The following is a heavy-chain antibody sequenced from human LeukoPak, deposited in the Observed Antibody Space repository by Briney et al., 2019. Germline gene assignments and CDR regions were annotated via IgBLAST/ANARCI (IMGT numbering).Heavy chain of an antibody. D-gene: IGHD3-10*01. V-gene: IGHV3-48*03. CDR2: ISSSGRII. CDR1: GFTFSSYE. CDR3: ARDLDGSGSYYRAGAFDI. Sequence: PGGSLRLSCAASGFTFSSYEMNWVRQAPGKGLEWVSYISSSGRIIYYADSVKGRFTISRDNAKNSLYLQMNSLRAEDTAVYYCARDLDGSGSYYRAGAFDIWGQGTMVTVSS. J-gene: IGHJ3*02.